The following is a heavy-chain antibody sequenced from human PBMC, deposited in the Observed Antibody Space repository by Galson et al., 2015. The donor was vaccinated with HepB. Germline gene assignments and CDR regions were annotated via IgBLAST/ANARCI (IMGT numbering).Heavy chain of an antibody. CDR2: ISSSSSYI. Sequence: SLRLSCAASGFTFSSHSMNWVRQAPGKGLEWVSSISSSSSYIYYADSVKGRFTISRDNAKNSLYLQMNSLRAEDTAVYYCARAPYSSSWYVLNYWGQGTLVTVSS. CDR3: ARAPYSSSWYVLNY. CDR1: GFTFSSHS. D-gene: IGHD6-13*01. V-gene: IGHV3-21*01. J-gene: IGHJ4*02.